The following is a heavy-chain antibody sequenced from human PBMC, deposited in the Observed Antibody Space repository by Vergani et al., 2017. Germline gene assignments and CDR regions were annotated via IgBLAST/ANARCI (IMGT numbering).Heavy chain of an antibody. CDR2: IWSDGSKY. J-gene: IGHJ4*02. V-gene: IGHV3-33*08. CDR1: GFSFRGHA. Sequence: QVHLVESGGGVVQPGRSLTLSCVASGFSFRGHAMHWVRQTPGKGLEWVAVIWSDGSKYIYTRPVNGRFVISRDNSKNTLYLQMHDLRPEDTGVYYCARDRSPRGQWLVGPFDYWGQGTLVTASS. D-gene: IGHD6-19*01. CDR3: ARDRSPRGQWLVGPFDY.